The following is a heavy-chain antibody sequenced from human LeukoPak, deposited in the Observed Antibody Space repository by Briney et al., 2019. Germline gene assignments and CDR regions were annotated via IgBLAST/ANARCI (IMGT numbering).Heavy chain of an antibody. Sequence: PSETLSLTCTVSGGSISSSSYNWVWIRQPPGKGLEWIGSIYYSGSNYYNPPLKSRVTISVDTSKNQFSLKLSSVTAADTAVYYCASKGYSYGFGTAFDYWGQGTLVTVSS. CDR2: IYYSGSN. CDR3: ASKGYSYGFGTAFDY. J-gene: IGHJ4*02. V-gene: IGHV4-39*01. CDR1: GGSISSSSYN. D-gene: IGHD5-18*01.